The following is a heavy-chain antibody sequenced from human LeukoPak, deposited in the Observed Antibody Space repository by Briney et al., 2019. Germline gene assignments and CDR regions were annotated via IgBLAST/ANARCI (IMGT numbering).Heavy chain of an antibody. CDR3: ARAAGEMATIRY. CDR1: GFTFSSYA. CDR2: ISGSGDNT. D-gene: IGHD5-24*01. J-gene: IGHJ4*02. V-gene: IGHV3-23*01. Sequence: GGSLRLSCAASGFTFSSYAMNWVRQAPGKGLEWISSISGSGDNTYYADSVKGRFTISRDNSKNTLYLQMNSLRAEDTAVYYCARAAGEMATIRYWGQGTLVTVSS.